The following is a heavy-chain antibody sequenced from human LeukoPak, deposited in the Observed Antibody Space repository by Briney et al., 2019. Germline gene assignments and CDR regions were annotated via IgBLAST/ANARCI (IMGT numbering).Heavy chain of an antibody. CDR2: PYIGGGT. V-gene: IGHV3-66*04. D-gene: IGHD2/OR15-2a*01. J-gene: IGHJ3*02. CDR1: GFTVSSNY. Sequence: GGSLRLSCAASGFTVSSNYMIWVRQAPGKGLECVSVPYIGGGTYYADSVKDRFIISRDNSKNSLYLQMNSLRVEDTAVYYCARRDVNRAFDIWGQGTMVTVSS. CDR3: ARRDVNRAFDI.